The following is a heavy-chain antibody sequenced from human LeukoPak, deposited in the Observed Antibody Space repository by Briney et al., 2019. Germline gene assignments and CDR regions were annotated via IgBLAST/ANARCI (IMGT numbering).Heavy chain of an antibody. J-gene: IGHJ4*02. D-gene: IGHD3-22*01. CDR3: ARGSPPRRNYDSRGYYSYYFDY. CDR2: ISAYNGNT. V-gene: IGHV1-18*01. CDR1: GFTFTRSA. Sequence: ASVKVSCKASGFTFTRSAMQWVRQARGQRLEWMGWISAYNGNTHYAQKLQGRVTMTTDTSTSTVYMELRSLRSDDTAVYYCARGSPPRRNYDSRGYYSYYFDYWGQGTLVTVSS.